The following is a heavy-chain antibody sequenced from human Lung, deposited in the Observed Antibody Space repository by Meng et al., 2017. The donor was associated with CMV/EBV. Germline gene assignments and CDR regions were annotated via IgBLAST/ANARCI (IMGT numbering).Heavy chain of an antibody. V-gene: IGHV2-5*02. D-gene: IGHD6-6*01. CDR1: GFSLSTSGVG. CDR3: ARAAARPSDWFDP. Sequence: KECGPRRVKPTQTLTLTCAFAGFSLSTSGVGVGWIRQPPGKALECLAIIYGDDEKRYSPSLESRRTVTKETSKNQVVLTMTNMVPVDTATYYCARAAARPSDWFDPWGQGTLVTVSS. J-gene: IGHJ5*02. CDR2: IYGDDEK.